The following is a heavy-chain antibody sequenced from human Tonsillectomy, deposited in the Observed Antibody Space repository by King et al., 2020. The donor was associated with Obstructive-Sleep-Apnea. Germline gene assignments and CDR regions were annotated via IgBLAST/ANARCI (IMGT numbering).Heavy chain of an antibody. J-gene: IGHJ5*02. D-gene: IGHD2-2*01. CDR1: GGSISSYY. CDR2: IYYSGST. CDR3: ARDGCSSTSCYGSWFGP. V-gene: IGHV4-59*01. Sequence: VQLQESGPGLVKPSETLSLTCTVSGGSISSYYWSWIRQPPGKGLEWIGYIYYSGSTNYNPSLKSRVTISVDTSKNQFSLKLSFVTAADTAVYYCARDGCSSTSCYGSWFGPWGQGTLVTVSS.